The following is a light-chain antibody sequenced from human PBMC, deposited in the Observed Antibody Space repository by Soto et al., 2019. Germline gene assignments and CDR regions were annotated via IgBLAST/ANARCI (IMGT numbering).Light chain of an antibody. Sequence: DIQITQSPSSLFASVLDRVTITCRASQGIRNNLGWYQQKPGKAPKRLIYGTSNLQYGAPSRFSGSGSGTEFTLTITSLQPEDFATYYCLQHDTYPRTFGPGTKVDIK. CDR2: GTS. CDR1: QGIRNN. V-gene: IGKV1-17*01. CDR3: LQHDTYPRT. J-gene: IGKJ1*01.